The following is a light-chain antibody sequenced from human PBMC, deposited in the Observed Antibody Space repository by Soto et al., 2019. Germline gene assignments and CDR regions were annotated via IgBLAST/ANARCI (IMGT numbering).Light chain of an antibody. J-gene: IGKJ4*01. CDR2: GAS. CDR3: QQYSSSPLT. Sequence: EIVLTQSPGTLSLSPGQRATLSCRASQSVRSSHLAWYQQMPGQAPRLLIYGASTRATGIPDRFSGSGSGTDFTLTISRLEPEDFAVYYCQQYSSSPLTFGGGTKVEIK. CDR1: QSVRSSH. V-gene: IGKV3-20*01.